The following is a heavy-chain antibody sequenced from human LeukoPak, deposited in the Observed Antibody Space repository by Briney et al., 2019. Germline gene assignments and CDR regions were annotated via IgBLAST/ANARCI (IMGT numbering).Heavy chain of an antibody. Sequence: SETLSLTCAVYGGSFSGYYWSWIRQPPGKGLDGIGEINHSGSTNYNPSLKSRVTISVDTSKNQFSLKLSSVTAADTAVYYCARCKDDSSGSSDEAFDIWGQGTMVTVSS. J-gene: IGHJ3*02. D-gene: IGHD3-22*01. CDR1: GGSFSGYY. CDR3: ARCKDDSSGSSDEAFDI. V-gene: IGHV4-34*01. CDR2: INHSGST.